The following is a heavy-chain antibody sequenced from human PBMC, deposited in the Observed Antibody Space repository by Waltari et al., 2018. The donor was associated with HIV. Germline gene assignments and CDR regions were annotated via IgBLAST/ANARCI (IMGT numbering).Heavy chain of an antibody. CDR2: ISGSGGST. V-gene: IGHV3-23*01. Sequence: EVQLLESGGGLAQPGGSLRLSCAASGFTFSSYPMSWVRQAPGTGRAWVEAISGSGGSTYDADSVEGRFTISGDNSKNTMYLQMNSLRAEDTAVYYCAKESRYSRCKREIYWGQGTLVTVSS. CDR1: GFTFSSYP. J-gene: IGHJ4*02. CDR3: AKESRYSRCKREIY. D-gene: IGHD6-13*01.